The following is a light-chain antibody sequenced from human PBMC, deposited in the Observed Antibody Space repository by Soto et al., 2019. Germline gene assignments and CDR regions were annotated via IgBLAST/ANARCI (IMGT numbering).Light chain of an antibody. V-gene: IGKV3D-20*01. Sequence: EIVLTQSPATLSLSPGERATLSCGASQSVSSSFLAWYQQKPRLARMLLIYDATSTASGIPDRFSGSGSGTDFTPTIRRLEPEDFSVYYCQQYGSPASITFGQGTRLEIK. CDR1: QSVSSSF. J-gene: IGKJ5*01. CDR3: QQYGSPASIT. CDR2: DAT.